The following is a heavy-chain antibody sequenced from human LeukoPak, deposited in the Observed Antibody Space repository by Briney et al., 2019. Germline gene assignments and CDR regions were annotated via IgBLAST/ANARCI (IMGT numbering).Heavy chain of an antibody. CDR3: GMVGSYYYYYMDV. V-gene: IGHV4-34*03. D-gene: IGHD2-15*01. CDR1: GGSFSGYY. CDR2: INHSGST. Sequence: SETLSLTCAVYGGSFSGYYWSWIRQPPGKGLEWIGEINHSGSTNYNPSLKSRVTISVDTSKNQFSLKLSSVTAADTAVYYCGMVGSYYYYYMDVWGKGTTVTVSS. J-gene: IGHJ6*03.